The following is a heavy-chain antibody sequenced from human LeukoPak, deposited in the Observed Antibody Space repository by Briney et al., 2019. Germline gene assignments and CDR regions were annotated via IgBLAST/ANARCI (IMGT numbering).Heavy chain of an antibody. Sequence: GGSLRFSCAASGFTFYSYTMTWLRKGPGKGLEWVSTISNSSGTTYYADDVKGRFTISRDNANNTLYLQMSSLRAEDTGMYSCTKGALRGYSAPRASDIWGQGTMVTVST. CDR3: TKGALRGYSAPRASDI. V-gene: IGHV3-23*01. CDR1: GFTFYSYT. J-gene: IGHJ3*02. D-gene: IGHD5-18*01. CDR2: ISNSSGTT.